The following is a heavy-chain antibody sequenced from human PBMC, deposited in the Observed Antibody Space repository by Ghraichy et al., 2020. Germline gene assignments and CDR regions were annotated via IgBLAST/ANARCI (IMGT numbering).Heavy chain of an antibody. CDR1: GGSFSGYF. Sequence: SCAVYGGSFSGYFWSWICQPPGKGLEWIGDIDHTGSTNYNPSLRSRVSISLDRSKNQLSLKLNSVTAADTAVYYCATYFDYYFDLWGRGALVTVSS. J-gene: IGHJ2*01. CDR3: ATYFDYYFDL. CDR2: IDHTGST. V-gene: IGHV4-34*01. D-gene: IGHD3-9*01.